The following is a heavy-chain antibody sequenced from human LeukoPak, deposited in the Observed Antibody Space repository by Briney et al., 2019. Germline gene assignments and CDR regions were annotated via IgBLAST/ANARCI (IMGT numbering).Heavy chain of an antibody. CDR1: GFTFSSYA. D-gene: IGHD2-8*01. J-gene: IGHJ4*02. Sequence: GRSLRLSCAASGFTFSSYAMHWVRQAPGKGLEWVAVISYDGSNKYYADSVKGRFTISRDNSKNTLYLQMNSVRAEDTAVYYCARDLTTNGVSYHDYWGQGTLVTVSS. V-gene: IGHV3-30-3*01. CDR2: ISYDGSNK. CDR3: ARDLTTNGVSYHDY.